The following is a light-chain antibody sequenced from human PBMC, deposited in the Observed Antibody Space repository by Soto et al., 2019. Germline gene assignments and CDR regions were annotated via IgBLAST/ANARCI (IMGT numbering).Light chain of an antibody. J-gene: IGLJ2*01. CDR1: SIDVGAYNY. V-gene: IGLV2-14*01. CDR3: TSFTSASTQV. Sequence: QSALTQPASVSGSPGQSITISCTGTSIDVGAYNYVSWYQQHPGKAPKLMIYDVSNRPSGVSNRFSGSKSGNTASLTISGLQAEDEADYYCTSFTSASTQVFGGGTKLTVL. CDR2: DVS.